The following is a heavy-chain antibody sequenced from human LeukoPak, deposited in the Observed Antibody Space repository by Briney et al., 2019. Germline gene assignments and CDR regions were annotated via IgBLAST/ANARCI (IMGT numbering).Heavy chain of an antibody. V-gene: IGHV3-74*01. CDR3: VRDLGPGDS. D-gene: IGHD7-27*01. CDR1: GFRFSSRW. J-gene: IGHJ5*02. Sequence: GGSLRLSCVASGFRFSSRWMHWVRQAPGKGTVWVSRINDDGRTTTYADSVKGRFTISRDNAKNTLYLQMNSLRAEDTAVYYCVRDLGPGDSWGQGTLVTVSS. CDR2: INDDGRTT.